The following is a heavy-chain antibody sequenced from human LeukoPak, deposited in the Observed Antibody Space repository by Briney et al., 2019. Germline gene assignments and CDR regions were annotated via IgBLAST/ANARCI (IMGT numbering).Heavy chain of an antibody. CDR1: RFIFDNYG. CDR2: ISDDGYST. CDR3: ARGYYGDYSPFDY. Sequence: GGTLRLSCAASRFIFDNYGMTWVRQAPGKGLEWVSGISDDGYSTYYADSVKGRFTISRDNSKNTLYLQMNSLRAEDTAVYYCARGYYGDYSPFDYWGQGTLVTVSS. J-gene: IGHJ4*02. D-gene: IGHD4-17*01. V-gene: IGHV3-23*01.